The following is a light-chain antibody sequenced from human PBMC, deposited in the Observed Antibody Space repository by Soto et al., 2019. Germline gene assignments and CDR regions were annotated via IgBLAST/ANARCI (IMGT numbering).Light chain of an antibody. J-gene: IGLJ1*01. V-gene: IGLV2-14*01. Sequence: QSVLTQPASVSGSPGQSITISCTGTTSDVGGYNSVSWYQQRPGKVPRLIIYEVSNRPSGVSNRFSGSKSGNTAFLAISGLKADDEADYYCCSYTTSSDYVFGTGTKLTVL. CDR2: EVS. CDR3: CSYTTSSDYV. CDR1: TSDVGGYNS.